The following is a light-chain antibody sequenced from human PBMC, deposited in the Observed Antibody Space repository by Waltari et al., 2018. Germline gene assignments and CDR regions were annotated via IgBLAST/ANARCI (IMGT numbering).Light chain of an antibody. CDR3: QQYSNWLS. J-gene: IGKJ4*01. V-gene: IGKV3-15*01. CDR2: GAS. CDR1: QSVSSK. Sequence: VLTQSPATLSVSPGERLTLSCRASQSVSSKLAWYQQKPGQTPRLLIYGASTRATGIPARVSGSGSGTEFTLTISSMQSEDSAVYYCQQYSNWLSFGGGTKVEIK.